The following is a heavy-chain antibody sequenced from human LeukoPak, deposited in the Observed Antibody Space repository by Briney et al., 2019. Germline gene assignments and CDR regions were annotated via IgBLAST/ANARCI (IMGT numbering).Heavy chain of an antibody. CDR3: ARESAGITMVRGVIPWFDP. D-gene: IGHD3-10*01. V-gene: IGHV1-46*01. CDR1: GYTFTSYY. CDR2: INPSGGST. J-gene: IGHJ5*02. Sequence: GASVKVSCKASGYTFTSYYMHWVRQAPGQGLEWMGIINPSGGSTSYAQKFQGRVTMTRDTSISTAYMELSRLRSDDTAVYYCARESAGITMVRGVIPWFDPWGQGTLVTVSS.